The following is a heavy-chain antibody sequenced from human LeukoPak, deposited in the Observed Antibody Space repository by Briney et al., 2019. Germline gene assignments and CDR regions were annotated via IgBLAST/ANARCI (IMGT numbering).Heavy chain of an antibody. D-gene: IGHD5-18*01. V-gene: IGHV4-4*07. CDR2: IFSSGTT. J-gene: IGHJ4*02. Sequence: PSETLSLTCTVSGGSLSGYYWSWIRQPAGKGLKWIGRIFSSGTTNYNPSLKSRVTMSVDTSKNHFSLKLSSVTAADTAVYYCAKYIFGSDYFEYWGQGTLVTISS. CDR3: AKYIFGSDYFEY. CDR1: GGSLSGYY.